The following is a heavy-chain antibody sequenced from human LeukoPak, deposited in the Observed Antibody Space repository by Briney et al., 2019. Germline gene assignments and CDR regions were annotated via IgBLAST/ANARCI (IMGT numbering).Heavy chain of an antibody. D-gene: IGHD5-18*01. V-gene: IGHV3-30*01. CDR3: ARDPRVRPGYSYGYYMDV. CDR1: GFTFSSYA. J-gene: IGHJ6*03. CDR2: ISYDGSNK. Sequence: PGRSLRLSCAASGFTFSSYAMHWVRQAPGKGLEWVAVISYDGSNKYYADSVKGRFTISRDNSKNTLYLQMNSLRAEDTAVYYCARDPRVRPGYSYGYYMDVWGKGTTVTVSS.